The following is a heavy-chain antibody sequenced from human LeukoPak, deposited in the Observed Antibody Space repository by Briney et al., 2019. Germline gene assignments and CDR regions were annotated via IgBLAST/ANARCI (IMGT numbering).Heavy chain of an antibody. CDR3: ARDGSGYDLHWFDP. D-gene: IGHD5-12*01. J-gene: IGHJ5*02. CDR1: GFTFSSYW. V-gene: IGHV3-74*01. CDR2: INSDGSST. Sequence: QSGGSLRLSCAASGFTFSSYWMHWVRQAPGKGLVWVSSINSDGSSTSYADSVKGRFTISRDNAKNTLYLQMNSLRAEDTAVYYCARDGSGYDLHWFDPWGQGTLVTVSS.